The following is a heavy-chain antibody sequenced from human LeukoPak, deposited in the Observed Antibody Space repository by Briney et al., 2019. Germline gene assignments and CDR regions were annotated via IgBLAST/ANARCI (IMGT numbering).Heavy chain of an antibody. Sequence: SETLSLTCTVSGGYISSGGYYWSWIRQHPGTGLEWIGYIYYSGSTYYNPSLKSRVTISVDTSKNQFSLKLSSVTAADTAVYYCARAGDSSGYYQLLLDYWGQGTLVTVSS. D-gene: IGHD3-22*01. CDR3: ARAGDSSGYYQLLLDY. J-gene: IGHJ4*02. CDR1: GGYISSGGYY. V-gene: IGHV4-31*03. CDR2: IYYSGST.